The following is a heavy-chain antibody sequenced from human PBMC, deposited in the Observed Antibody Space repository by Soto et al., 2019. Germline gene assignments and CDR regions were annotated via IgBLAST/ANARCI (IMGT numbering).Heavy chain of an antibody. Sequence: PSETLSLTCTVSGGSISSYYWSWIRQPPGKGLEWIGYIYYSGSTNYNPSLKSRVTISVDTSKNQFSLKLSSVTAADTAVYYCARAHSYRYGYVDYWGQGTLVTVSS. D-gene: IGHD5-18*01. V-gene: IGHV4-59*01. CDR1: GGSISSYY. J-gene: IGHJ4*02. CDR3: ARAHSYRYGYVDY. CDR2: IYYSGST.